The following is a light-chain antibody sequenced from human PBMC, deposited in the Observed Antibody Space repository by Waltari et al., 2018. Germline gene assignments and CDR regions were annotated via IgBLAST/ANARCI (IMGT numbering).Light chain of an antibody. CDR1: QDISSW. J-gene: IGKJ4*01. Sequence: DIQMTQSPSSVFASVGDRVTITCRASQDISSWLAWYQQKPGKAPKLLSYAASSLQSGVPSRFSGSGSGTDFTLTISSLQPEDFATYYCQQANFFPLLTFGGGTKVEIK. CDR2: AAS. CDR3: QQANFFPLLT. V-gene: IGKV1D-12*01.